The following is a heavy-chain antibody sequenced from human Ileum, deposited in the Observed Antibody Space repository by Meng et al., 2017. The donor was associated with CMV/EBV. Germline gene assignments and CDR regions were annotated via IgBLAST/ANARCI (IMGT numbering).Heavy chain of an antibody. CDR1: GGSISSGDYY. Sequence: QVQLPESGPGLLKPSPTLSLTCTVPGGSISSGDYYWSWIRQPPGKGLEWIGYIYYSGSTYYNPSLKSRVTISADTSKNQFSLKLNSVTAADTAVYYCASGSPQLGYVWGQGTLVTVSS. V-gene: IGHV4-30-4*01. CDR2: IYYSGST. D-gene: IGHD1-1*01. J-gene: IGHJ4*02. CDR3: ASGSPQLGYV.